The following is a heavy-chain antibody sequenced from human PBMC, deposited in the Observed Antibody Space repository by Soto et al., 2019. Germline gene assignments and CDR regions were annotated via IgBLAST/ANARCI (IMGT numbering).Heavy chain of an antibody. CDR3: ARTDCSSTSCYNYYYYGMDV. CDR2: INPGNVDT. D-gene: IGHD2-2*01. J-gene: IGHJ6*02. Sequence: QVQLVQSVTEVKKPGASVKVSCKTSGYSFTKYGLHWVRQAPGQRLEWMGWINPGNVDTKYSQKFQGRVTITSDTSATTAYMEVSSLRSEDSAVFYCARTDCSSTSCYNYYYYGMDVWGQGTTVTVSS. CDR1: GYSFTKYG. V-gene: IGHV1-3*01.